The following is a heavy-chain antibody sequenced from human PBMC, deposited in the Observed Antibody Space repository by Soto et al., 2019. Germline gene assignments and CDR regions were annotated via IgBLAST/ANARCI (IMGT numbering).Heavy chain of an antibody. CDR3: TTTRPGTNVFDN. V-gene: IGHV3-15*01. Sequence: ESGGGLVEPGGSLRLSCAASGITFSNAWMNWVRKAPGKGLEYIGRIRSKTDGGTTEYAAPMEGRFTVSRDDSKNTLYLQMSGLKTEDTAVYYCTTTRPGTNVFDNWGQGTLVTVSS. J-gene: IGHJ3*02. CDR1: GITFSNAW. D-gene: IGHD6-13*01. CDR2: IRSKTDGGTT.